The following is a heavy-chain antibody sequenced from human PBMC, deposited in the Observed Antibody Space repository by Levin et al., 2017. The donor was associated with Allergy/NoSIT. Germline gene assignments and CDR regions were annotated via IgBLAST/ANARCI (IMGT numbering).Heavy chain of an antibody. D-gene: IGHD3-10*01. Sequence: ASVKVSCKASGYTFTGYYMHWVRQAPGQGLEWMGWINPNSGGTNYAQKFQGRVTMTRDTSISTAYMELSRLRSDDTAVYYCARIWFGELVGYYYMDVWGKGTTVTVSS. J-gene: IGHJ6*03. CDR3: ARIWFGELVGYYYMDV. V-gene: IGHV1-2*02. CDR2: INPNSGGT. CDR1: GYTFTGYY.